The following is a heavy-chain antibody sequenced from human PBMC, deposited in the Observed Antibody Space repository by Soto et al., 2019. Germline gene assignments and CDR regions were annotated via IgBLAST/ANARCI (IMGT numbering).Heavy chain of an antibody. Sequence: SETLSLTCTVSVGSISGSYWSWIRQPPGKGLEWIGYIYYSGSTNYNPSLKSRVTISVDTSKNQFSLKLSSVTAADTAVYYCATRAADYDFWSGYYSYYYYMDVWGKGTTVTVSS. D-gene: IGHD3-3*01. J-gene: IGHJ6*03. CDR3: ATRAADYDFWSGYYSYYYYMDV. CDR1: VGSISGSY. V-gene: IGHV4-59*08. CDR2: IYYSGST.